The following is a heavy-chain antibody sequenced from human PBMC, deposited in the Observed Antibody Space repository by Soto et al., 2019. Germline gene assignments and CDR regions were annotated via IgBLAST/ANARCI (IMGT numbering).Heavy chain of an antibody. CDR3: VRVMVGATAFDY. CDR2: IYHSGST. J-gene: IGHJ4*02. D-gene: IGHD1-26*01. CDR1: GGSISSSNW. Sequence: SETLSHPCAFSGGSISSSNWLRWVRQPQGKGVEGIGEIYHSGSTNYNPSLMSRATVSVDKSNNQYSLKLSSVTAADTSVYYRVRVMVGATAFDYWGQGALVTIS. V-gene: IGHV4-4*02.